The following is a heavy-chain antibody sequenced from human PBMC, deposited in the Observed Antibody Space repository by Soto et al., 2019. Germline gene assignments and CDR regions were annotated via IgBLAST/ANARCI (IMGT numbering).Heavy chain of an antibody. CDR2: IYIGDST. J-gene: IGHJ3*01. V-gene: IGHV3-53*01. CDR1: GFTVSNSY. CDR3: ATSMTALIAFDV. D-gene: IGHD2-21*02. Sequence: GGSLRLSCAASGFTVSNSYMTWVRQPPGKGLEWVSIIYIGDSTYYADSVKGRFTIPRDNSKNTLYLHMDSLRAEDTAMYYCATSMTALIAFDVWGHGTMVTVSS.